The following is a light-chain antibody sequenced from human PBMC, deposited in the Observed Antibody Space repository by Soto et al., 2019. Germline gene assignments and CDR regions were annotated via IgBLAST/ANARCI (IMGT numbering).Light chain of an antibody. V-gene: IGLV2-14*03. J-gene: IGLJ1*01. CDR1: SSDIGAYNY. CDR3: TSYTRSSTYV. Sequence: QSVLTQRASVSGSPGQSITISCTGTSSDIGAYNYVSWYQQHPGKAPKLMIYDVNNRPSGVSNRFSGSKSGNTASLTISGLQAEDEADYFCTSYTRSSTYVFGTGTKVTVL. CDR2: DVN.